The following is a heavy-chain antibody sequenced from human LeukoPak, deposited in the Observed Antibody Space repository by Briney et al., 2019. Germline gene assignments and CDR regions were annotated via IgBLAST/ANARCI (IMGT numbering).Heavy chain of an antibody. D-gene: IGHD3-10*01. J-gene: IGHJ4*02. V-gene: IGHV3-30-3*01. CDR1: GFTFSSYA. CDR2: VSYDGSNK. Sequence: GRSLRLSCAASGFTFSSYAMHWVRQAPGKGLEWVAVVSYDGSNKVEADSVKGRFTISRDNSKNILYLQMNSLRAEDTAVYYCAKDRRDGVAYYFDYWGQGTLVTVSS. CDR3: AKDRRDGVAYYFDY.